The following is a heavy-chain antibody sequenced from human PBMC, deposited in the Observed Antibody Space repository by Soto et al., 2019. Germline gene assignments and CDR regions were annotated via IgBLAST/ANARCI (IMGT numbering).Heavy chain of an antibody. J-gene: IGHJ4*02. V-gene: IGHV3-21*02. CDR2: ISSTTNYI. Sequence: EVQLLESGGGLVQPGGSLRLSCAASGFTFSSNAMSWVRQAPGKGLEWVSSISSTTNYIYYADSMKGRFTVSRDNAKNSVYLEMNSLSAEDTAVYYCARESEDLTSNFDYWGQGTLVTVSS. CDR1: GFTFSSNA. CDR3: ARESEDLTSNFDY.